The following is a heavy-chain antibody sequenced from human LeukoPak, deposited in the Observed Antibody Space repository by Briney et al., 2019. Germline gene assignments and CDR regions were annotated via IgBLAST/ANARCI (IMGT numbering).Heavy chain of an antibody. CDR1: GFTFSDYW. CDR3: ARDPYSGSYGAFDF. Sequence: GGSLRLSCAASGFTFSDYWMSWVRQAPGKRLEWVANLKQDGSEEIYVDSVKGRFTISRDNAENSLFLQMNSLRVEDTAVYYCARDPYSGSYGAFDFWGQGTMVAVS. J-gene: IGHJ3*01. V-gene: IGHV3-7*05. D-gene: IGHD1-26*01. CDR2: LKQDGSEE.